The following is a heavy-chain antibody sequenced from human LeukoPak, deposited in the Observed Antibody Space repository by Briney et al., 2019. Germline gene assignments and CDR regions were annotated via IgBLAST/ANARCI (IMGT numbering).Heavy chain of an antibody. J-gene: IGHJ3*02. Sequence: SVKGRFTISRDNAKNSLYLQMNSLRAEDTAVYYCARDMTIVVIPTAPDAFDIWGQGTMVTVSS. D-gene: IGHD2-2*01. CDR3: ARDMTIVVIPTAPDAFDI. V-gene: IGHV3-21*01.